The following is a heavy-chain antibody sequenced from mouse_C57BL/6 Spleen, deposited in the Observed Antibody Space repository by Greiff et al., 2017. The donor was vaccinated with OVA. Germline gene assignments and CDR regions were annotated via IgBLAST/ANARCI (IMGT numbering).Heavy chain of an antibody. D-gene: IGHD1-1*01. Sequence: EVQGVESGGGLVKPGGSLKLSCAASGFTFSSYAMSWVRQTPEKRLEWVATISDGGSYTYYPDNVKGRFTISRDNAKNNLYLQMGHLKSEDKAMYYCARDYYGSRGVYYAMDYWGQGTSVTVSS. CDR2: ISDGGSYT. CDR3: ARDYYGSRGVYYAMDY. CDR1: GFTFSSYA. J-gene: IGHJ4*01. V-gene: IGHV5-4*01.